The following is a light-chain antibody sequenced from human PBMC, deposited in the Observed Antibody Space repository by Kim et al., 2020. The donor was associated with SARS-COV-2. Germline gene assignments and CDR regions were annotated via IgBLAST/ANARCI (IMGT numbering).Light chain of an antibody. V-gene: IGKV3-20*01. J-gene: IGKJ4*01. CDR2: GAS. CDR1: QSVSGSY. Sequence: EIVLTQSPGTLSLSPGERATLSCRASQSVSGSYFAWYQQKPGQAPRLLIYGASSRATGIPDRFSGSGSGTDFTLTISRLEPEDFAVYYCQQYGSSLLTFGGGTKVDIK. CDR3: QQYGSSLLT.